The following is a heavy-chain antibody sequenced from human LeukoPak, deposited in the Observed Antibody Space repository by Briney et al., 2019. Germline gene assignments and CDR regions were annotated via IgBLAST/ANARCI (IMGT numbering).Heavy chain of an antibody. CDR1: GYTFTNYA. J-gene: IGHJ4*02. V-gene: IGHV7-4-1*02. D-gene: IGHD2-15*01. Sequence: GASVKVSCKASGYTFTNYALNWVRQAPGQGLEWMGWINTNTGNPTYAQGFTGRFVFSLDTSVSTAYLQISSLKAEDTAVYYCARASCTGGSCPTFIDYWGQGTLVTVSS. CDR2: INTNTGNP. CDR3: ARASCTGGSCPTFIDY.